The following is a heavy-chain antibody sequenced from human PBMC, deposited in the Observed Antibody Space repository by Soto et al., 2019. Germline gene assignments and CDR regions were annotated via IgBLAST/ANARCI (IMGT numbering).Heavy chain of an antibody. CDR2: INHSGST. Sequence: SETLSLTCAVYGGSFSGYYWSWIRQPPGKGLEWIGEINHSGSTNYNPSLKSRVTISVDTSKNQFSLKLSSVTAADTAVYYCARAVVVVVPAAMYYYYYYMDVWGKGTTVTVSS. V-gene: IGHV4-34*01. CDR3: ARAVVVVVPAAMYYYYYYMDV. J-gene: IGHJ6*03. CDR1: GGSFSGYY. D-gene: IGHD2-2*01.